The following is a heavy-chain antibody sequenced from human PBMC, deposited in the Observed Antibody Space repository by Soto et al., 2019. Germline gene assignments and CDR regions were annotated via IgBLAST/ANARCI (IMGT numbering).Heavy chain of an antibody. CDR1: GGSISSSSYY. V-gene: IGHV4-39*01. CDR2: IYYSGST. CDR3: ARGIREVRGVPYYMDV. D-gene: IGHD3-10*01. Sequence: SETLSLTCTVSGGSISSSSYYWGWIRQPPGKGLEWIGSIYYSGSTYYNPSLKSRVTISVDTSKNQFSLKLSSVTAADTAVYYCARGIREVRGVPYYMDVWGKGTTVTVSS. J-gene: IGHJ6*03.